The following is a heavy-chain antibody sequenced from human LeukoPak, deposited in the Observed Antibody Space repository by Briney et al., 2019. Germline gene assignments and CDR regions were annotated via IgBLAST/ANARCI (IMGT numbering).Heavy chain of an antibody. CDR2: INPNGGGT. Sequence: GASVKVSCKASGYTFINYYIQWVRQAPGQGLEWMGIINPNGGGTSYAEKLQGRVTVTRDTSTNTVYMELRSLSSDDTAVYYCARSWYSSSWYVGGDVWGHGTTVTVSS. V-gene: IGHV1-46*04. J-gene: IGHJ6*02. CDR1: GYTFINYY. D-gene: IGHD6-13*01. CDR3: ARSWYSSSWYVGGDV.